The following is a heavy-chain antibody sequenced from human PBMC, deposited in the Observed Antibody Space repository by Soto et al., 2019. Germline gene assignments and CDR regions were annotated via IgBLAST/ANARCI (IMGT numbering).Heavy chain of an antibody. D-gene: IGHD1-26*01. CDR1: GFTFSSYG. Sequence: WGSLRLSCTCSGFTFSSYGMNWVRQAPGSGLEWVSYISPCDDTIHYSDSVKGRFTISRDNAKNSLYLQMNNLRVEDSALYYCAREGDGNYFYFDHWGQGTRVTVSS. CDR2: ISPCDDTI. CDR3: AREGDGNYFYFDH. J-gene: IGHJ4*02. V-gene: IGHV3-48*03.